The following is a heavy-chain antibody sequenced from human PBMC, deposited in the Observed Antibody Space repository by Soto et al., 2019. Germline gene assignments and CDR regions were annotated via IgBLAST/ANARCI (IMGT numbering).Heavy chain of an antibody. CDR1: GYSFTSYW. V-gene: IGHV5-51*01. D-gene: IGHD2-2*01. CDR3: ARPSHCSSTSCYFDY. Sequence: GASLKISCKGSGYSFTSYWIGWERQMPGKGLEWMGIIYPGDSDTRYSPSFQGQVTISADKSISTAYLQWSSLKASDTAIYYCARPSHCSSTSCYFDYWGQGTLVTVSS. J-gene: IGHJ4*02. CDR2: IYPGDSDT.